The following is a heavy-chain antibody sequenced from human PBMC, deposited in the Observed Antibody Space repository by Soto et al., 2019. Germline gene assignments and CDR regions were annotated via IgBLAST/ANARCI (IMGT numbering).Heavy chain of an antibody. CDR2: ISSSGSTI. Sequence: GGSLRLSCTASGFPFIDYDMSWIRKAPGKGLEWVSYISSSGSTIYYADSVKGRFTISRDNSKNTLYLQMNSLRAEDTAVYYCAKDVYGGQSYWGQGTLVTVSS. D-gene: IGHD4-17*01. J-gene: IGHJ4*02. V-gene: IGHV3-11*04. CDR3: AKDVYGGQSY. CDR1: GFPFIDYD.